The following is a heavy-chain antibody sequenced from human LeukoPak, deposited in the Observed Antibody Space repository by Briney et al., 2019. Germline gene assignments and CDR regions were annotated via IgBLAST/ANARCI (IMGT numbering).Heavy chain of an antibody. V-gene: IGHV4-59*01. D-gene: IGHD4-17*01. J-gene: IGHJ4*02. CDR2: IYYSGST. CDR1: GGSISSYY. Sequence: SETLSLTCTVSGGSISSYYWSWIRQPPGKGLEWIGYIYYSGSTNYNPSLKSRVTISVDTPKNQFSLKLSSVTAADTAVYYCARMSLYDYGDYFDYWGQGTLVTVSS. CDR3: ARMSLYDYGDYFDY.